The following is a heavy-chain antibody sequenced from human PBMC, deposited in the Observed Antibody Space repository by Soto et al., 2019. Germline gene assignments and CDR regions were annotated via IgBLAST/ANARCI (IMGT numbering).Heavy chain of an antibody. V-gene: IGHV1-3*01. CDR1: GDTFTGYL. J-gene: IGHJ4*02. Sequence: ASVEVSCKASGDTFTGYLMHWVRQDPGQRLEWMGWINAGNGNTKYSQKFQGRVTITRDTSASTAYLELSSLRSEDTAVYYCARSIVVVTALDYWGQRTLVTVSS. D-gene: IGHD2-21*02. CDR2: INAGNGNT. CDR3: ARSIVVVTALDY.